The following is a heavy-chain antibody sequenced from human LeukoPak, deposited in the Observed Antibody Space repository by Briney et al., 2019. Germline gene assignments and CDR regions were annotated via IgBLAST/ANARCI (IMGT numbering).Heavy chain of an antibody. CDR3: ANVGQLLYVY. Sequence: GGSLRLSCAASGFTFSSYGMHWVRQAPGKGLEWVAFIRYDGSNKYYADSVKGRFTISRDNSKNTLYLQMNRLRAEDTAVYYCANVGQLLYVYWGQGTLVTVSS. J-gene: IGHJ4*02. D-gene: IGHD2-2*02. CDR1: GFTFSSYG. CDR2: IRYDGSNK. V-gene: IGHV3-30*02.